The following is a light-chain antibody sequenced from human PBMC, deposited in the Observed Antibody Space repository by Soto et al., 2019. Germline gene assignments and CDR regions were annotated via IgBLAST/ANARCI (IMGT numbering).Light chain of an antibody. J-gene: IGLJ2*01. CDR1: SSDVGGYNY. V-gene: IGLV2-14*01. CDR3: SSYTSSSTLV. Sequence: QSALTQPASVSGSPGQSITISCTGTSSDVGGYNYVSWYQQHPGKAPKLMIYDVINRPSGVSNRFSGSKSGNTASLAISGLQAEDEADYYCSSYTSSSTLVFGGGTQVTVL. CDR2: DVI.